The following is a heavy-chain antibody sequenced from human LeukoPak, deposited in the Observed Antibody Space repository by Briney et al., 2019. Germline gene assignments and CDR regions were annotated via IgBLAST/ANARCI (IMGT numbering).Heavy chain of an antibody. J-gene: IGHJ4*02. CDR1: GGSISSGGYS. CDR2: IYHSGST. CDR3: ARGEEYCGGDCYSG. D-gene: IGHD2-21*02. Sequence: PSQTLSLTCAVSGGSISSGGYSWSWIRQPPGRGLEWIGYIYHSGSTYYNPSLKSRVTISVDRSKNQFSLKLSSVTAADTAVYYCARGEEYCGGDCYSGWGQGTLVTVSS. V-gene: IGHV4-30-2*01.